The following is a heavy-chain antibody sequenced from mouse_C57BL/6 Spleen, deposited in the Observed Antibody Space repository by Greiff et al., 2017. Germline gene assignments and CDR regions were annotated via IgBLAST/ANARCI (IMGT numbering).Heavy chain of an antibody. V-gene: IGHV1-76*01. CDR2: IYPGSGNT. Sequence: QVQLQQSGAELVRPGASVKLSCKASGYTFTDYYINWVKQRPGQGLEWIARIYPGSGNTYYNEKFKGKATLTAEKSSSTAYMQLSSLTSEDSAVYFCARGGGLRGYAMDYWGQGTSVTVSS. CDR3: ARGGGLRGYAMDY. CDR1: GYTFTDYY. J-gene: IGHJ4*01. D-gene: IGHD3-3*01.